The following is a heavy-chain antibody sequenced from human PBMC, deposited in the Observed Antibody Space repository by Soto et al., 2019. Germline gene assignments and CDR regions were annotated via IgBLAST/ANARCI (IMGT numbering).Heavy chain of an antibody. D-gene: IGHD6-13*01. Sequence: GGSLRLSCTASGFSISIYSMNWVRQAPGKGLEWVADITTSSSFRFYADSLKGRFTISRDDAKNTLYLQMNSLRAEDTAVYYCARDAQPIAAAGHNYFDYWGQGTLVTVSS. CDR1: GFSISIYS. CDR3: ARDAQPIAAAGHNYFDY. CDR2: ITTSSSFR. V-gene: IGHV3-21*01. J-gene: IGHJ4*02.